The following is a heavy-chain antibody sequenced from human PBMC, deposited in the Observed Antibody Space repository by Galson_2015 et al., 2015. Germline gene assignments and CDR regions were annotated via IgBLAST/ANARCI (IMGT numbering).Heavy chain of an antibody. Sequence: SLRLSCATSGFTFSSYGMHWVRQAPGKGLEWVAIIWYDGTKKYYADSVKGRFTISRDNSKNTLYLEMNSLRAEDTAVYYCARSFVVVPASISNWFDPWGQGTLVTVSS. D-gene: IGHD2-2*02. V-gene: IGHV3-33*01. J-gene: IGHJ5*02. CDR2: IWYDGTKK. CDR1: GFTFSSYG. CDR3: ARSFVVVPASISNWFDP.